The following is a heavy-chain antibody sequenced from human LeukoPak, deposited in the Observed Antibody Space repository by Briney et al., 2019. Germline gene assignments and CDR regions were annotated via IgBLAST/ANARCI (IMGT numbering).Heavy chain of an antibody. D-gene: IGHD1-26*01. V-gene: IGHV4-34*01. CDR3: ARMWPGRIGGSLGSSDY. Sequence: SETLSLTCGVAGGSFRGYYRTWIRQAPGKGLEWIGETTHSGSSNYNPSLKSRVNISVAMAKNQFSLTLSSVTAADTAEYYCARMWPGRIGGSLGSSDYWGQGTLVTVSS. CDR1: GGSFRGYY. J-gene: IGHJ4*02. CDR2: TTHSGSS.